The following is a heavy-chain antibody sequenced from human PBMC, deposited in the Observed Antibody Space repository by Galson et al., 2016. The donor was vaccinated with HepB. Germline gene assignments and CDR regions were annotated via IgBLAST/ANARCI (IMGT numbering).Heavy chain of an antibody. D-gene: IGHD3-9*01. CDR3: ARDVGYYDVLTGYSGEHYYYYYAMDV. J-gene: IGHJ6*02. CDR1: GFTFGSYE. V-gene: IGHV3-48*03. CDR2: ISSSGITI. Sequence: SLRLSCAASGFTFGSYEMNWVRQAPGKGLEWISYISSSGITIYYADSVKGRFTISRENAKNSMYLQMNSLRADDTAIYYCARDVGYYDVLTGYSGEHYYYYYAMDVWGQGTTVTVSS.